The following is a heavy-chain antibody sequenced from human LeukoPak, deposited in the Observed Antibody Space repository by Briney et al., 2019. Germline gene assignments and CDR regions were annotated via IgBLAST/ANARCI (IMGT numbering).Heavy chain of an antibody. CDR1: GGSISSYY. Sequence: SETLSLTCTVSGGSISSYYWSWIRQPAGKGLEWIGRIYTSGSTNYNPSLKSRVTISVDTSKNQFSLKLSSVTAADTAVYYCASPKYYYDSSGYWDAFDIWGQGTMVTVSS. CDR2: IYTSGST. D-gene: IGHD3-22*01. CDR3: ASPKYYYDSSGYWDAFDI. J-gene: IGHJ3*02. V-gene: IGHV4-4*07.